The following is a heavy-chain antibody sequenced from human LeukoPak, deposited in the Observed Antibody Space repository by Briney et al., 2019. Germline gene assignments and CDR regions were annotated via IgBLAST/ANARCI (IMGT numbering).Heavy chain of an antibody. CDR2: INPNSGGT. CDR1: GYTFTGYY. CDR3: ARGVEADSNYFDY. V-gene: IGHV1-2*02. J-gene: IGHJ4*02. Sequence: ASVKVSCKASGYTFTGYYMHWVRQAPGQGLEWMGWINPNSGGTNYAQKFQGRVTMTRDTSISTAYMELSRLRSDDTAVYYCARGVEADSNYFDYWGQGTLVIVSS.